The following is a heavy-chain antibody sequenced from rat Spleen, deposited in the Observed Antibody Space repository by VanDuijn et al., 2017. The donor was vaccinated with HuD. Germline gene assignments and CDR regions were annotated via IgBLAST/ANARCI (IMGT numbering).Heavy chain of an antibody. CDR1: GFTFSDFY. CDR2: ITYDGSGT. Sequence: EVQLVESDGGLVQSGRSLKLSCAASGFTFSDFYLAWVRQAPTTGMEWVATITYDGSGTYYRDSVKGRFTFSRDNAKSTLHLQMDSPRSEDTATYYCARHFITTRYFDYWGQGVVVTVSS. D-gene: IGHD1-10*01. V-gene: IGHV5-29*01. J-gene: IGHJ2*01. CDR3: ARHFITTRYFDY.